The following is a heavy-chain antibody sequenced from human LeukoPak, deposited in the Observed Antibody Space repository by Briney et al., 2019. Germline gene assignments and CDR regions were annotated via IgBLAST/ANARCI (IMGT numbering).Heavy chain of an antibody. CDR2: IGSSGSPT. CDR3: ARRPYSDTSGRLSDV. V-gene: IGHV3-48*02. Sequence: GGSLRLSCAASGFTFSSYAMSWVRQAPGKGLEWIPYIGSSGSPTHYADSVGGRFTISRDNAKNSLYLQMNSLRDEDTAVYFCARRPYSDTSGRLSDVWGQGTTVTVSS. D-gene: IGHD3-22*01. J-gene: IGHJ6*02. CDR1: GFTFSSYA.